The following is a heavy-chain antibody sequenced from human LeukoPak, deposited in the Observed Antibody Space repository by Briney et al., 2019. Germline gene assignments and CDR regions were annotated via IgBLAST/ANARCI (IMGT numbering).Heavy chain of an antibody. V-gene: IGHV4-38-2*02. CDR1: GGSISSGYY. CDR3: TRAPGIWFGELSHYYYMDV. Sequence: SETLSLTCTVSGGSISSGYYWGWIRQPPGKGLEWIGSIYHSGSTYYNPSLKSRVTISVDTSKNQFSLKLSSVTAADTAVYYCTRAPGIWFGELSHYYYMDVWGKGTTVTVSS. D-gene: IGHD3-10*01. J-gene: IGHJ6*03. CDR2: IYHSGST.